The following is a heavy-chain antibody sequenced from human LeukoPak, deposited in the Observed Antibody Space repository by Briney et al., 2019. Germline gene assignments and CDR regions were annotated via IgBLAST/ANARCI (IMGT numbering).Heavy chain of an antibody. CDR2: IYYSGSS. J-gene: IGHJ4*02. V-gene: IGHV4-39*01. D-gene: IGHD5-24*01. CDR3: ARHRSGWLQSSFDY. CDR1: GGSTSSSSSY. Sequence: PSETLSLTCSVSGGSTSSSSSYWGWIRQPPGKGLEWIGSIYYSGSSFDNPALKSRVTISVDTSKNQFSLKLSSVTAADTAVYYCARHRSGWLQSSFDYWGQGTLVTVSS.